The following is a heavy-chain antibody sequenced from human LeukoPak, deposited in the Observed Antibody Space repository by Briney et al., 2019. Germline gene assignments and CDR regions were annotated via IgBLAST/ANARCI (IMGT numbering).Heavy chain of an antibody. D-gene: IGHD3-9*01. CDR1: GYTFTIYG. V-gene: IGHV1-18*01. J-gene: IGHJ4*02. CDR2: IKAYNGNT. CDR3: ARVPPDYDILTGSTFDY. Sequence: GASVKVSFKASGYTFTIYGISWVRQAPGQGLEWMGWIKAYNGNTNYAQKVQERVAMTTDTSTSTAYMELRSLRSDDTAVYYCARVPPDYDILTGSTFDYWGQGTLVTVSS.